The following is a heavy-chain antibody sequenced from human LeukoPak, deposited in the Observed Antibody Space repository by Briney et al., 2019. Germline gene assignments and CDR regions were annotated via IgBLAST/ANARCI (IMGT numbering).Heavy chain of an antibody. CDR3: ARVLYCGGDCYSWAFDY. CDR1: GYTFTSYY. V-gene: IGHV1-46*01. D-gene: IGHD2-21*02. J-gene: IGHJ4*02. CDR2: INPSGGST. Sequence: ASVKVSCKASGYTFTSYYMHWVRQAPGQGLEWMGIINPSGGSTSYAQKFQGRVTMTKDTSTSTVYMELSSLRSEDTAVYYCARVLYCGGDCYSWAFDYWGQETLVTVSS.